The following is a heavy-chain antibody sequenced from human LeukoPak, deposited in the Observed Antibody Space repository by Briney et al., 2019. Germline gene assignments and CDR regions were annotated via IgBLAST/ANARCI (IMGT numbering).Heavy chain of an antibody. CDR2: INWNGGST. CDR1: GFTFDDYS. V-gene: IGHV3-20*04. J-gene: IGHJ4*02. Sequence: PGGSLRLSCAASGFTFDDYSMSWVRQAPGKGLEWVSGINWNGGSTGYADSVKGRFTISRDNAKNSLYLQMNSLRAEDTALYYCASRLEYSSSLHLTDYWGQGTLVTVSS. CDR3: ASRLEYSSSLHLTDY. D-gene: IGHD6-6*01.